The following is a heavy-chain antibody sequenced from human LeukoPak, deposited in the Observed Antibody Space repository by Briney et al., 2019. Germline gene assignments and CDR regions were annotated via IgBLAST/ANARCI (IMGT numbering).Heavy chain of an antibody. D-gene: IGHD3-22*01. V-gene: IGHV5-51*01. CDR2: IYPGDSGT. CDR3: ARLYYYDNSGNYYSAFDF. Sequence: GESLQISCKGSGYIFSNYWIGWARQMPGRGLEWMGIIYPGDSGTRYSPSFQGQVTISADKSITTAYLQWSSLQASDTAMYYCARLYYYDNSGNYYSAFDFWGQGTMITVSS. CDR1: GYIFSNYW. J-gene: IGHJ3*01.